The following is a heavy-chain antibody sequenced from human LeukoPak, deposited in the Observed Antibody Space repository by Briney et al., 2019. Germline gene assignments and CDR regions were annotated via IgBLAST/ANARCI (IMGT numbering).Heavy chain of an antibody. J-gene: IGHJ6*03. CDR1: GYTFTSYD. Sequence: ASVKVSCKASGYTFTSYDINWVRQATGQGLEWMGWMNPNSGNTGYAQKFQGRVTITRNTSISTAYMELSSLRSEDTAVYYCARGGKLRGTVNYYYYTDVWGKGTTVTVSS. CDR2: MNPNSGNT. CDR3: ARGGKLRGTVNYYYYTDV. V-gene: IGHV1-8*03.